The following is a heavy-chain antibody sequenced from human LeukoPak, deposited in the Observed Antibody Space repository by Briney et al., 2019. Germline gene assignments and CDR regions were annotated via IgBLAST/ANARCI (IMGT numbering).Heavy chain of an antibody. CDR3: ARDRAGWGVVVVAAGDAFDI. Sequence: PGGSLRLSCAASGFTFSSYGMHWVRQAPGKGLEWVAVIWYDGNNKYYADSVKGRFTISRDNSKNTLYLQMNSLRAEDTAVYYCARDRAGWGVVVVAAGDAFDIWGQGTMVTVPS. J-gene: IGHJ3*02. V-gene: IGHV3-33*01. CDR1: GFTFSSYG. D-gene: IGHD2-15*01. CDR2: IWYDGNNK.